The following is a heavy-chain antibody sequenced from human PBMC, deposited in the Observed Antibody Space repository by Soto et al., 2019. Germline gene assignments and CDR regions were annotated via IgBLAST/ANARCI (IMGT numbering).Heavy chain of an antibody. J-gene: IGHJ6*02. CDR2: ISGSGGST. V-gene: IGHV3-23*01. Sequence: GGSLRLSCAASGFTFSSYAMSWVRQAPGKGLEWVSAISGSGGSTYYADSVKGRFTISRDNSKNTLYLQMNSLRAEDTAVYYCAKDPLDSSSWYAQLRGYYGMDVWGQGTTVTVSS. CDR3: AKDPLDSSSWYAQLRGYYGMDV. D-gene: IGHD6-13*01. CDR1: GFTFSSYA.